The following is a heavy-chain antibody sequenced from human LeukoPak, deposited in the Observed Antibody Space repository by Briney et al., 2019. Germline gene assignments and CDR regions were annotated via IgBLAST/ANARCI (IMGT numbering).Heavy chain of an antibody. CDR1: GFTFSSYS. J-gene: IGHJ4*02. CDR2: ISSTSNYI. CDR3: ARDHPPSYYYDSSGHRDYFDS. Sequence: PGGSLRLSCAASGFTFSSYSMNWVRQAPGKGLEWVSSISSTSNYIYYADSVKGRFTISRDNAKNSLYLQMNSLTAEDTAVYYCARDHPPSYYYDSSGHRDYFDSWGQGTLVTVSS. D-gene: IGHD3-22*01. V-gene: IGHV3-21*01.